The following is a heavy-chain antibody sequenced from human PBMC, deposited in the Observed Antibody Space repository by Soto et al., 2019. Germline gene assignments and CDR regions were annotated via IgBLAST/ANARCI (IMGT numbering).Heavy chain of an antibody. CDR1: GGSVTDHH. D-gene: IGHD6-13*01. Sequence: SETLSLTCTVSGGSVTDHHLSWIRQPPGKRLEWIGDIYHTGRSSYNPSLTSRVAMSVDKSKNQFSLKLISVTAADTAVYYCARTEVPESSSWHPCDPWGQGTLVTVSS. CDR2: IYHTGRS. J-gene: IGHJ5*02. CDR3: ARTEVPESSSWHPCDP. V-gene: IGHV4-34*01.